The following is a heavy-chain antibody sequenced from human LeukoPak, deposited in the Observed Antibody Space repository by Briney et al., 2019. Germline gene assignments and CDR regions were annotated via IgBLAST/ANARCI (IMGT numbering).Heavy chain of an antibody. CDR2: ISGSGDNT. J-gene: IGHJ4*02. V-gene: IGHV3-23*01. Sequence: GESLRLSCAVSGFIVSSDYMSWVRQAPGKGLEWVSVISGSGDNTYYADSVKGRLTISRDNSKNTLYLQMNSLRGEDTAVYYCAKHKENYGDSCLDDYWGQGTLVTVSS. CDR3: AKHKENYGDSCLDDY. D-gene: IGHD4-17*01. CDR1: GFIVSSDY.